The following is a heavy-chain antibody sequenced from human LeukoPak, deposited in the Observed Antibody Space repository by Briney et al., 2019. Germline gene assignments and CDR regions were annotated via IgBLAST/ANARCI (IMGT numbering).Heavy chain of an antibody. CDR1: GFTFSSYS. V-gene: IGHV3-30*03. Sequence: GGSLRLSCAASGFTFSSYSMNWVRQAPGKGLEWVAVISYDGSNKYYADSVKGRFTISRDNSKNTLYLQMNSLRAEDTAVYYCARALREYGSGSYVDIWGQGTMVTVSS. J-gene: IGHJ3*02. D-gene: IGHD3-10*01. CDR2: ISYDGSNK. CDR3: ARALREYGSGSYVDI.